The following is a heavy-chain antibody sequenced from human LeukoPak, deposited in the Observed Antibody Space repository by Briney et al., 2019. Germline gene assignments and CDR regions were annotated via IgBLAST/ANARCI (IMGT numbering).Heavy chain of an antibody. CDR1: GGSIGSSNNY. CDR3: ARHLIVMVRGVITDYFDY. V-gene: IGHV4-39*01. CDR2: IYYNGNT. J-gene: IGHJ4*02. D-gene: IGHD3-10*01. Sequence: PSETLSLTCSVSGGSIGSSNNYWAWIRQPPGKGLEWIGTIYYNGNTYHNPSLKSRVTISVDTSKNQFSLKLSSVTAADTAVYYCARHLIVMVRGVITDYFDYWGQGALVTVSS.